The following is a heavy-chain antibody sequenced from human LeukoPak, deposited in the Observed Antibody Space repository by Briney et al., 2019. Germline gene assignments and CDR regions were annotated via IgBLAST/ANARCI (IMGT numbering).Heavy chain of an antibody. CDR3: AKWGYYFDSSAHVVPTGDS. J-gene: IGHJ4*02. CDR2: ITYSGRT. CDR1: GVSISSYY. Sequence: PSETLSLTCTVSGVSISSYYWTWIRQPPGKGLEWIGYITYSGRTDYNPSLKSRVTISVDTSRNQFSLKLRSVTAADTAVYYCAKWGYYFDSSAHVVPTGDSWGQGTLVTVSS. V-gene: IGHV4-59*03. D-gene: IGHD3-3*01.